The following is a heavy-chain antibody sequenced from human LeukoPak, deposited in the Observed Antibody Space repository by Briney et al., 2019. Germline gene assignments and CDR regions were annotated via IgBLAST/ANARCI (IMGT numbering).Heavy chain of an antibody. V-gene: IGHV4-59*01. CDR3: ARETYYYGYFDY. J-gene: IGHJ4*02. Sequence: SETLSLTCTVSGGSISSYYWSWIRQPPGKGLEWIGYIYYSGSTNYNPSLKSRVTISVDTSKNQFSLKLSSVTAADTAVYYCARETYYYGYFDYWGQGTLVTVSS. D-gene: IGHD3-10*01. CDR2: IYYSGST. CDR1: GGSISSYY.